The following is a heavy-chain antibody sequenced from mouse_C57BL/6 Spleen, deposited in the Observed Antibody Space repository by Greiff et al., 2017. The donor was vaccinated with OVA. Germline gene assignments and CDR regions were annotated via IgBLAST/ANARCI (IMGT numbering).Heavy chain of an antibody. V-gene: IGHV5-6*01. CDR2: ISSGGSYT. CDR1: GFTFSSYG. J-gene: IGHJ2*01. CDR3: ARLLLYFDY. Sequence: EVMLVESGGDLVKPGGSLKLSCAASGFTFSSYGMSWVRQTPDKRLEWVATISSGGSYTYYPDSVKGRFTISRDNAKNTLYLQMSSLKSEDTAMYYCARLLLYFDYWGQGTTLTVSS.